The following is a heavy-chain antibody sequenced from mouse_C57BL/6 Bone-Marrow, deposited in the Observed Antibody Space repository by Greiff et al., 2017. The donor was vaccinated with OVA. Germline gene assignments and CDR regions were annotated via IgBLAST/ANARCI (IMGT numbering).Heavy chain of an antibody. D-gene: IGHD4-1*01. Sequence: VQLKQSGPELVKPGASVKISCKASGYTFTDYYMNWVKQSHGKSLEWIGDINPNNGGTSYNQKFKGKATLTVDKSSSTAYMERRSLTSEDSAVYYCARRGNWDGDYWGQGTTLTVSS. CDR2: INPNNGGT. J-gene: IGHJ2*01. CDR1: GYTFTDYY. V-gene: IGHV1-26*01. CDR3: ARRGNWDGDY.